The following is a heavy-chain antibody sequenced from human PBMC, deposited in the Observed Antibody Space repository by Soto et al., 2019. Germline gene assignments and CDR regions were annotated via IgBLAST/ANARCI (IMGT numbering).Heavy chain of an antibody. D-gene: IGHD4-17*01. Sequence: PSETLFLTCTVSGGSISSSSYYWGWIRQPPGKGLEWIGSIYYSGSTYYNPSLKSRVTISVDTSKNQFSLKLSSVTAADTAVYYCERNTVTTYADIWGQGTMVTVSS. CDR3: ERNTVTTYADI. CDR1: GGSISSSSYY. V-gene: IGHV4-39*01. CDR2: IYYSGST. J-gene: IGHJ3*02.